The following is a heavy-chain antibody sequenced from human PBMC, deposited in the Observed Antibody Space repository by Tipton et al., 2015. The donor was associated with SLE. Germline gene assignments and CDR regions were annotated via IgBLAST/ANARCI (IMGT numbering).Heavy chain of an antibody. CDR3: ARGGAARNRGVFFDS. CDR1: GGTFSIYT. V-gene: IGHV1-69*01. J-gene: IGHJ4*02. D-gene: IGHD3-10*01. Sequence: QLVQSGAEVKKPGSSVKVSCKTSGGTFSIYTINWVRQAPGPGLEWMGGIIPIFGTTNYAQRFQGRVTITADESTSTAYMELSSLISDDTAVYYCARGGAARNRGVFFDSWGQGTLVTVSS. CDR2: IIPIFGTT.